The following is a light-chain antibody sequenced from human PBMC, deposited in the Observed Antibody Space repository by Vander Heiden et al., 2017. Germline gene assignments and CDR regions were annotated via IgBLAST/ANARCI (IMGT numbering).Light chain of an antibody. J-gene: IGKJ4*01. CDR1: ESFSTTY. CDR3: QQYDSSPLLT. Sequence: EVVLTQSLGTLSLSPGERPTLSRRASESFSTTYFAWYQQKPGQAPRLLIYGASSRDTGIPDRFSGGGSGTDFTLTISRLQPEDSAVYYCQQYDSSPLLTFGGGTKVEIK. CDR2: GAS. V-gene: IGKV3-20*01.